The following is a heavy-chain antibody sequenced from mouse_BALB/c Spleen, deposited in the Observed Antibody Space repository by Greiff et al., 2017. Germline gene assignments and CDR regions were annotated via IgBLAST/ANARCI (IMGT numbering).Heavy chain of an antibody. V-gene: IGHV5-6-4*01. D-gene: IGHD2-10*02. Sequence: EVQVVESGGGLVKPGGSLKLSCAASGFTFSSYTMSWVRQTPEKRLEWVATISSGGSYTYYPDSVKGRFTISRDNAKNTLYLQMSSLKSEDTAMYYCTRERGYGNYSFYYAMDYWGQGTSVTVSS. CDR1: GFTFSSYT. J-gene: IGHJ4*01. CDR2: ISSGGSYT. CDR3: TRERGYGNYSFYYAMDY.